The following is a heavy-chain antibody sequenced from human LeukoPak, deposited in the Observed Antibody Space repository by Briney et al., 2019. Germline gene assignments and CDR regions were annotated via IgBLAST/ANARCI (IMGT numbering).Heavy chain of an antibody. D-gene: IGHD6-19*01. CDR3: ARNQAVAANRGAFDI. Sequence: SETLSLTCTVSGGSISSSSYYWGWIRQPPGKGLEWIGSIYYSGSTYYNPSLKSRVAISVDSSKNQFSLELSSVTAVDTAVYYCARNQAVAANRGAFDIWGQGTMVTVSS. V-gene: IGHV4-39*07. CDR1: GGSISSSSYY. J-gene: IGHJ3*02. CDR2: IYYSGST.